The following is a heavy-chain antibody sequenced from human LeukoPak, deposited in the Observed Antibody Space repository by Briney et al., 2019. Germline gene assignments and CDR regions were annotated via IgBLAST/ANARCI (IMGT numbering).Heavy chain of an antibody. Sequence: SGTLSLTCAVSGGSISSSNWWSWVRQPPGKGLEWIGSIYYSGSTYYNPSLKSRVTISVDTSKNQFSLKLSSVTAADTAVYYCARVVSGIAAGFDPWGQGTLVTVSS. CDR2: IYYSGST. J-gene: IGHJ5*02. CDR3: ARVVSGIAAGFDP. CDR1: GGSISSSNW. D-gene: IGHD6-25*01. V-gene: IGHV4-4*02.